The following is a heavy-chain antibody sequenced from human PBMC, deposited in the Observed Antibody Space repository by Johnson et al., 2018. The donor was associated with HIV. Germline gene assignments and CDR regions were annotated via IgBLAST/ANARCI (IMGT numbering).Heavy chain of an antibody. CDR2: IKQDGSEK. J-gene: IGHJ3*02. V-gene: IGHV3-7*05. CDR3: ARVAQSIAARPEAFDI. CDR1: GFTFSSYW. D-gene: IGHD6-6*01. Sequence: MQLVESGGGLVQPGGSLRLSCAASGFTFSSYWMSWVRQAPGKGLEWVANIKQDGSEKYYVDSVKGRITIARDNAKNSMDLEMNSLRAEETAVYYCARVAQSIAARPEAFDIWGQGTMVTVSS.